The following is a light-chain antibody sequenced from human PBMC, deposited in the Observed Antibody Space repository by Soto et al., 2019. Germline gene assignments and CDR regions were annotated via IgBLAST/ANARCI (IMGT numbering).Light chain of an antibody. J-gene: IGLJ2*01. V-gene: IGLV2-14*01. CDR1: STDVGGYNF. Sequence: QSALTQPAYVSGYPGQSITLSCTGTSTDVGGYNFVSWYQQHPGKAPKLMIYDVSNRPSGISNRFSCSKSGNTASLTISGLQAEDEADYYCSSYTSTRKGVLFGGGTKGTVL. CDR3: SSYTSTRKGVL. CDR2: DVS.